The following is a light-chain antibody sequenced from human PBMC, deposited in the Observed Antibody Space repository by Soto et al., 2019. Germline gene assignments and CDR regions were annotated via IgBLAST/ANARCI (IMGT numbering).Light chain of an antibody. J-gene: IGLJ2*01. V-gene: IGLV1-44*01. Sequence: QSVLTQPPSASGSTGQRVTISFSGGSSNIGSNTVNWYQQLPGTDPNLLIYSNNQLPSVVADRFSGYKSGISASLAISGTQSEDEADYYCEAWDDSLNVVVFGGGTKLTVL. CDR2: SNN. CDR3: EAWDDSLNVVV. CDR1: SSNIGSNT.